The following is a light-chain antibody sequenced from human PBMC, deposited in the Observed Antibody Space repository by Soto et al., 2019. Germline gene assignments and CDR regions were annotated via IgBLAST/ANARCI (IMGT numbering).Light chain of an antibody. CDR1: QSISSW. J-gene: IGKJ1*01. CDR3: QYYNNYCWT. V-gene: IGKV1-5*03. CDR2: KTS. Sequence: DIPLTQSPSTLSASVGDRVTITCRASQSISSWLAWYQQKPGKAPKFLIYKTSNLESGVPSRFSGSGSGTEFTLTISSLQPDDFATYYCQYYNNYCWTFGKGTKVEIK.